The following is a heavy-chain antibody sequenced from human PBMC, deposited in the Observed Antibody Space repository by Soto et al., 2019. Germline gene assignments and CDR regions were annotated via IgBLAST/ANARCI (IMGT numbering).Heavy chain of an antibody. Sequence: QVQLVQSGAEVKKPGSSVKVSCKASGGTFSSYAISWVRQAPGQGLEWMGGIIPIFGTANYAQKFQGRVTITAAESTSTAYMELSSLRSEDTAVYYCARDSGCISTSCYAGWFDPWGQGTLVTVSS. V-gene: IGHV1-69*12. D-gene: IGHD2-2*01. CDR1: GGTFSSYA. CDR3: ARDSGCISTSCYAGWFDP. CDR2: IIPIFGTA. J-gene: IGHJ5*02.